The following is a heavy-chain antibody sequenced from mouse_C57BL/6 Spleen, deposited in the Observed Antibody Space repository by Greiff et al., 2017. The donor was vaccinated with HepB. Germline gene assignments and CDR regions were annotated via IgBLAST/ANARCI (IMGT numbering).Heavy chain of an antibody. Sequence: QVQLQQPGAELVKPGASVKLSCKASGYTFTSYWMHWVKQRPGQGLEWIGMIHPNSGSTNYNEKFKSKATLTVDKSSSTAYMQLSSLTSEDSAVYYCARTYDGYYVTFAYWGPGTLVTVSS. J-gene: IGHJ3*01. CDR1: GYTFTSYW. D-gene: IGHD2-3*01. V-gene: IGHV1-64*01. CDR2: IHPNSGST. CDR3: ARTYDGYYVTFAY.